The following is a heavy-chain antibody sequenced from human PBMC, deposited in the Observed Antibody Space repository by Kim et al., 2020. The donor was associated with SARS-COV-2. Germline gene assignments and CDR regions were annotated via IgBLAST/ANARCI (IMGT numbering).Heavy chain of an antibody. D-gene: IGHD3-22*01. V-gene: IGHV3-23*01. Sequence: ADAVKGRLTISRDNSKNTLYLQMNSLRAEDTAVYYCASQAEVSSGYYPNGWGQGTLVTVSS. CDR3: ASQAEVSSGYYPNG. J-gene: IGHJ4*02.